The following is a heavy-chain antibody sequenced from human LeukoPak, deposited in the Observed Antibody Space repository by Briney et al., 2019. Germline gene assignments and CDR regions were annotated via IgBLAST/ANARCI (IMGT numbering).Heavy chain of an antibody. CDR1: GGTFSSYA. Sequence: ASVKVSCKASGGTFSSYAISWVRQAPGQGLEWMGGIIPIFGTANYAQKFQGRVTITADESTSTAYMELSSLRSDDTAVYYCAREVDNWNYSDWFDPWGQGTLVTVSS. J-gene: IGHJ5*02. CDR3: AREVDNWNYSDWFDP. V-gene: IGHV1-69*13. D-gene: IGHD1-7*01. CDR2: IIPIFGTA.